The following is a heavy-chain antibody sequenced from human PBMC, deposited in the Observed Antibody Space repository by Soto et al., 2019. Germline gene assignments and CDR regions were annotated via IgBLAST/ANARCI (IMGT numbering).Heavy chain of an antibody. Sequence: SAKVSCKASGYTFNSYAMHCARQAPGQRLEWMGWINAGNGNTKYSQKFQGRVTITRDTSASTAYMELSSLRSEDTAVYYCARDAGAVAGTFDYWGQGTLVTVPS. V-gene: IGHV1-3*01. J-gene: IGHJ4*02. CDR2: INAGNGNT. D-gene: IGHD6-19*01. CDR3: ARDAGAVAGTFDY. CDR1: GYTFNSYA.